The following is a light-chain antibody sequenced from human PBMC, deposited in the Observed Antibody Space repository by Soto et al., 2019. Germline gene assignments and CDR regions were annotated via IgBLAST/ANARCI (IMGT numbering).Light chain of an antibody. CDR1: QGISTF. CDR2: AAS. V-gene: IGKV1-39*01. Sequence: DIQMTQSHSSLSTSVGDRFTITCRAIQGISTFLNWYQQKPGKAPRLLIYAASRLQSGVPARFSGSGAETDFTLTITSLQPEDFGIYYCQQSYATVRTFGGGTKVDIK. CDR3: QQSYATVRT. J-gene: IGKJ4*01.